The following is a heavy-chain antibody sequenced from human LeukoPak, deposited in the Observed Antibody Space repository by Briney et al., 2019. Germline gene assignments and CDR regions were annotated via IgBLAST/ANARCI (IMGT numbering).Heavy chain of an antibody. D-gene: IGHD3-22*01. Sequence: GGSPRLSCAASGFTFSSYAMSWVRQAPGKGLEWVSAISGSGGTTYYADSVKGRFTISRDNSKNTLYVQMSSLRAEDTAVYYCAKDSPSYFYDSSGYQEFDIWGQGTMVTVSS. CDR1: GFTFSSYA. CDR3: AKDSPSYFYDSSGYQEFDI. J-gene: IGHJ3*02. CDR2: ISGSGGTT. V-gene: IGHV3-23*01.